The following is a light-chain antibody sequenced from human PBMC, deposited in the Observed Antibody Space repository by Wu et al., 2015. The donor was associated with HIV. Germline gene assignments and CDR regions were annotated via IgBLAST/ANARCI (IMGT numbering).Light chain of an antibody. Sequence: EIVLTQSPATLSLSPGERATLSCRASQSVRSYLAWYQQKPGQAPKLLIYDTSNRAPGVPARFSGSGSGTDFTLTISSLEPEDFAVYYCQQRTNWLTFGGGTKVE. J-gene: IGKJ4*01. CDR2: DTS. CDR3: QQRTNWLT. CDR1: QSVRSY. V-gene: IGKV3-11*01.